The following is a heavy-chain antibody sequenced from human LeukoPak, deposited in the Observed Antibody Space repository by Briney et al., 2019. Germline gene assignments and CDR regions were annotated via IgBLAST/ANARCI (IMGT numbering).Heavy chain of an antibody. D-gene: IGHD2-2*01. CDR3: ASSPAIGYFSSTSCPTVTFDY. CDR1: GYSISSGYY. Sequence: PSETLSLTCTVSGYSISSGYYWGWIRQPPGKGLEWIGSIYHSGSTYYNPSLKSRVTISVDTSKSQFSLKLSSVTVADTAVYYCASSPAIGYFSSTSCPTVTFDYWGQGTLVTVSS. J-gene: IGHJ4*02. CDR2: IYHSGST. V-gene: IGHV4-38-2*02.